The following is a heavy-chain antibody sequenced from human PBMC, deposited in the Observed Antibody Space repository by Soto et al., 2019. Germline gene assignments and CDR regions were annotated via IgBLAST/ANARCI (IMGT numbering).Heavy chain of an antibody. CDR3: ARVSHGWFEP. CDR2: ISAYNGNT. J-gene: IGHJ5*02. V-gene: IGHV1-18*01. CDR1: GYTFTTYG. Sequence: ASLKVSCKASGYTFTTYGISWVRQAPGQGLEWMGWISAYNGNTNYAQKLQGRITMTTDTSTSTAYMELRSLRSDDTAVYYCARVSHGWFEPWGQGTLVTVSS.